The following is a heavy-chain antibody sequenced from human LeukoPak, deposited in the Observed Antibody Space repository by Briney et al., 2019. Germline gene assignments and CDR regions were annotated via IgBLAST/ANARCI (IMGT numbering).Heavy chain of an antibody. Sequence: GGSLRLSCAASGFTFSTYWMSWVRQAPGKGLEWVAVIKQDGTEKYYVDSVKGRFTISRDNAKNSLYLQMNSLRAEDTAVYYCARDYTSYFPWGQGTLVIVSS. V-gene: IGHV3-7*03. CDR1: GFTFSTYW. J-gene: IGHJ5*02. CDR3: ARDYTSYFP. CDR2: IKQDGTEK. D-gene: IGHD3-9*01.